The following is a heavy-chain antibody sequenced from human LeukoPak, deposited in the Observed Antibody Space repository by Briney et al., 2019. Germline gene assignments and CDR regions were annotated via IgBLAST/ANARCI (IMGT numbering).Heavy chain of an antibody. J-gene: IGHJ4*02. V-gene: IGHV1-18*01. Sequence: ASLKVSCKPSGYTLTSSGITWVRQAPGQGLEWMVGNSTYNGYSKYAQNPQGGFTMTADTSTSRAYIERSSLRSDDRPGIYCPKDGSGGYSDYSGQGTLGTASP. CDR2: NSTYNGYS. D-gene: IGHD6-19*01. CDR1: GYTLTSSG. CDR3: PKDGSGGYSDY.